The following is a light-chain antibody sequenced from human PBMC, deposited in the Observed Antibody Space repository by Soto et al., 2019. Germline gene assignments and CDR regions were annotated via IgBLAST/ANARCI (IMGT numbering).Light chain of an antibody. J-gene: IGKJ4*01. CDR2: GAS. CDR1: QSVSRN. Sequence: EIVITQSPATLSVSPGERATLSCRASQSVSRNLAWYQQKPGQAPSLLIYGASTMATGTPARFSGSGSGTEFTLTISSLQSEDFAVYYCQQYVRWPLTFGGGTKVEIK. CDR3: QQYVRWPLT. V-gene: IGKV3-15*01.